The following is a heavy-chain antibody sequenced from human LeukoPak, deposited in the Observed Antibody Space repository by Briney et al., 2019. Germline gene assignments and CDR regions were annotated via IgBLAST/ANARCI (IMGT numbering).Heavy chain of an antibody. Sequence: APVKVSCKASGDTFTNHYIHWVRQAPGQGLEWMGISNPRGGSTSHAQKFQGRVTMTTDTSTSTVYMEVSSLRSEDTAVYYCARSPAYCSGGTCYGHNWFDPWGQGTLVTVSS. CDR2: SNPRGGST. D-gene: IGHD2-15*01. CDR1: GDTFTNHY. CDR3: ARSPAYCSGGTCYGHNWFDP. J-gene: IGHJ5*02. V-gene: IGHV1-46*01.